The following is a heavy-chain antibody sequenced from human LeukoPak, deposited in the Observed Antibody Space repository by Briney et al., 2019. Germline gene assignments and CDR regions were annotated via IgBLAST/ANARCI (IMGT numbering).Heavy chain of an antibody. V-gene: IGHV3-23*01. CDR3: ASLTALTYYYGSGSYAAGNYYYYGMDV. CDR2: ISGSGGST. CDR1: GFTFSSYA. Sequence: SGGSLRLSCAASGFTFSSYAMSWVRQAPGKGLEWVSAISGSGGSTYYADSVKGRFTISRDNAKNSLYLQMNSLRAEDTAVYYCASLTALTYYYGSGSYAAGNYYYYGMDVWGQGTTVTVSS. J-gene: IGHJ6*02. D-gene: IGHD3-10*01.